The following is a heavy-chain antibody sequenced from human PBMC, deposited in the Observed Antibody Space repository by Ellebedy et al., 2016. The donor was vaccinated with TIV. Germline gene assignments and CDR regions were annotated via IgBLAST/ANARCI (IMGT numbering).Heavy chain of an antibody. CDR3: AKQGRYSYGSPFDY. V-gene: IGHV1-3*01. CDR2: IHAVNGNT. D-gene: IGHD5-18*01. Sequence: AASVQVSCKASGYTFTTYAMHWLRPPPGKRLEWMAWIHAVNGNTKYSQKFQGRVTITRDTSATTVYMALSRLRSEDTAVYYCAKQGRYSYGSPFDYWGQGTLVTVSS. J-gene: IGHJ4*02. CDR1: GYTFTTYA.